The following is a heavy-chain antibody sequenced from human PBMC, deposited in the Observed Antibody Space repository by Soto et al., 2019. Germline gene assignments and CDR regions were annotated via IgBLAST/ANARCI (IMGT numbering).Heavy chain of an antibody. Sequence: QVQLQESGPGLVKPSETLSLTCTVSGGSISSYYWSWIRQPPGKGLEWIGYIYYSGSTNYNPSLKSRVTISVDTSKNQFSLKLSSVTAADTAVYYCARQLLWRQGSGSYYYGMDVWGQGTTVTVSS. D-gene: IGHD3-10*01. CDR2: IYYSGST. J-gene: IGHJ6*02. V-gene: IGHV4-59*08. CDR3: ARQLLWRQGSGSYYYGMDV. CDR1: GGSISSYY.